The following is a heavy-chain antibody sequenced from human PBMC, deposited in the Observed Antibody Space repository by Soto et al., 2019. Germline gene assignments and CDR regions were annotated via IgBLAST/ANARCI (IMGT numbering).Heavy chain of an antibody. CDR2: ST. J-gene: IGHJ4*02. D-gene: IGHD6-13*01. V-gene: IGHV2-5*01. CDR1: GFSLTTRGMT. CDR3: TLRQDTSRGPIY. Sequence: QITLKESGPTLVQPTQTLTLTCTVSGFSLTTRGMTLGCIRQPPGRAPEWLALSTQYSPSLQSRLTFTKDTSKNQVVLTMTNMDPVDTATYYCTLRQDTSRGPIYWGQGIMVTVSS.